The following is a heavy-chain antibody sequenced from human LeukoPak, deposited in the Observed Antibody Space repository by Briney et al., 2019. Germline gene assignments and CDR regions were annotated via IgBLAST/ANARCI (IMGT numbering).Heavy chain of an antibody. D-gene: IGHD6-19*01. V-gene: IGHV3-74*01. J-gene: IGHJ4*02. CDR2: INPDGTTT. CDR3: ARVSIGWYSFDY. Sequence: GGSLRLSFAASGFTFSTYWMHWVRQAPGKGLVWFSRINPDGTTTSYAVSVKGRFIIARDNAKDTVYLQMNSLRAEDTAVYYCARVSIGWYSFDYWGQGTLVTVSS. CDR1: GFTFSTYW.